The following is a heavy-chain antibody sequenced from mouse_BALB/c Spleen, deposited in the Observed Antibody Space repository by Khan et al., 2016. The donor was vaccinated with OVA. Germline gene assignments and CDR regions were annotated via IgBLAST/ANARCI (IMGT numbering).Heavy chain of an antibody. D-gene: IGHD6-2*01. V-gene: IGHV9-1*02. CDR3: ARISAYWYSDV. J-gene: IGHJ1*01. Sequence: QIQLVQSGPELKKPAETVKISCKASGYTFTNYGMNWVKQAPGKGLKWMGWINTYTGEPTYADHFKGRFVFSLETSASTAYLQISNLKNEDMTTYFCARISAYWYSDVWGAGTTVTVSS. CDR1: GYTFTNYG. CDR2: INTYTGEP.